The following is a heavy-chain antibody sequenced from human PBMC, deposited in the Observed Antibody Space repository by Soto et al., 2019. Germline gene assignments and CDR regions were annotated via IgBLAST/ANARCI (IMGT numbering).Heavy chain of an antibody. J-gene: IGHJ6*02. CDR2: IYYSGST. V-gene: IGHV4-31*03. Sequence: SETLSLTCTVSGGSISSGGYYWSWIRQHPGKGLEWIGYIYYSGSTYYNPSLKSRVTISVDTSKNQFSLKLSSVTAADTAVYYCARERIVVVPAAIPSVYYYGIDAWGQGTTVTVSS. D-gene: IGHD2-2*01. CDR3: ARERIVVVPAAIPSVYYYGIDA. CDR1: GGSISSGGYY.